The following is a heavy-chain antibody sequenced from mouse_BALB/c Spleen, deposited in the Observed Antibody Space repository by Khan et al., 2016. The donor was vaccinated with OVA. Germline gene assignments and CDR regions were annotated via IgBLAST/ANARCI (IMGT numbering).Heavy chain of an antibody. V-gene: IGHV1-4*01. Sequence: QVQLQQSGAELARPGASVKMSCKASGYTLTSYTIHWIKLRPGQGLEWIGFINPSNGYTNYNQKFKDKATLTADKSSTTVYMQLSSLTSDDSAVYNCVRDGAYHRNDGWFAYWGQGTLVTVSA. J-gene: IGHJ3*01. CDR1: GYTLTSYT. D-gene: IGHD2-14*01. CDR3: VRDGAYHRNDGWFAY. CDR2: INPSNGYT.